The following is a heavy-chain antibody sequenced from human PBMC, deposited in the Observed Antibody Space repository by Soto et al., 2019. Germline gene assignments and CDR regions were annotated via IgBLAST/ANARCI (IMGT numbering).Heavy chain of an antibody. V-gene: IGHV2-5*02. D-gene: IGHD6-19*01. J-gene: IGHJ4*03. CDR3: AHRGSGWEGGYLDY. Sequence: SGPTLVKPTQTLTLTCTFSGFSLSTSGVGVGWIRQPPGKALEWLALIYWDDDKRYSPSLKSRLTITKDTSKNQVVLTMTNMDPVDTATYYCAHRGSGWEGGYLDYWGQGTLVTVSS. CDR1: GFSLSTSGVG. CDR2: IYWDDDK.